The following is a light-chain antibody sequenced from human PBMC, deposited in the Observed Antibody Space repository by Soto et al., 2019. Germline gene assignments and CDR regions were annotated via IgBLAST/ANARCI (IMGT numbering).Light chain of an antibody. CDR3: SSYTSTSTPVV. CDR2: EVR. Sequence: QSVLTQPASVSGSPGQSITISCTGTSSDVGNYNFVSWYQQHPDKAPKLILYEVRNRPSGVSNRFSGSKSGNTASLTISGLQAEDEADYYCSSYTSTSTPVVFGGGTKLTGL. V-gene: IGLV2-14*01. J-gene: IGLJ2*01. CDR1: SSDVGNYNF.